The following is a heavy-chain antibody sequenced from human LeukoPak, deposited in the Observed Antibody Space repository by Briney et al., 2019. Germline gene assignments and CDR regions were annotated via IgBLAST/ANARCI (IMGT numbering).Heavy chain of an antibody. CDR2: LNPNSGGN. Sequence: ASVKVSCKASGYNFTDYYMHWVRQAPGQGLEWMGWLNPNSGGNKYAERFGGRVTITRDTSISTAYMELSSLSSDDTSACYCARGRVSVGDSSGWSVWGQGTLVTVSS. V-gene: IGHV1-2*02. D-gene: IGHD6-19*01. CDR1: GYNFTDYY. J-gene: IGHJ4*02. CDR3: ARGRVSVGDSSGWSV.